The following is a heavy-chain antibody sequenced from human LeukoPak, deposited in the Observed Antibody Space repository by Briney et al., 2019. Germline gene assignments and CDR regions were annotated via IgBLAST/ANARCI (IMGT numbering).Heavy chain of an antibody. CDR2: LSAYNGKT. CDR3: ARVELLWFGELKKGFDY. Sequence: SVNVSCKASGYTFTSYGISWVRQAPGQGLAGMGWLSAYNGKTNYAQKLQDRVTMTTDTSTSTAYMELKSLRSDDTAVYCCARVELLWFGELKKGFDYWGQGTVVTVSS. J-gene: IGHJ4*02. V-gene: IGHV1-18*01. CDR1: GYTFTSYG. D-gene: IGHD3-10*01.